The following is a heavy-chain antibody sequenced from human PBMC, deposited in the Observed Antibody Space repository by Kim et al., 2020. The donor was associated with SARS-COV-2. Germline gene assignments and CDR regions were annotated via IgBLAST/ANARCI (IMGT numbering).Heavy chain of an antibody. D-gene: IGHD3-16*02. CDR1: GGSVSSGSYY. CDR2: IYYSGST. J-gene: IGHJ4*02. CDR3: ARDGGEPYGGKLRLGELSAFDY. V-gene: IGHV4-61*01. Sequence: SETLSLTCTVSGGSVSSGSYYWSWIRQPPGKGLEWIRYIYYSGSTNYNPSLKSRVTISVDTSKNQFSLKLSSVTAADTAVYYCARDGGEPYGGKLRLGELSAFDYWGQGTLVTVSS.